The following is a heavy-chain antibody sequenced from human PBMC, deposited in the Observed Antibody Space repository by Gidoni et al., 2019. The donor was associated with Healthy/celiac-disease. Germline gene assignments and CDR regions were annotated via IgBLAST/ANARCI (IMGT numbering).Heavy chain of an antibody. CDR3: ARASEYYDFWSGRSPRLFDY. D-gene: IGHD3-3*01. Sequence: QVQLVQSGAEVKKPGASVKVSCKASGYTFTGYYMHWVRPAPGQGLEWMGWINPNSGGTNYAQKVQGRVTMTRDTSISTAYMELSRLRSDDTAVYYCARASEYYDFWSGRSPRLFDYWGQGTLVTVSS. J-gene: IGHJ4*02. V-gene: IGHV1-2*02. CDR2: INPNSGGT. CDR1: GYTFTGYY.